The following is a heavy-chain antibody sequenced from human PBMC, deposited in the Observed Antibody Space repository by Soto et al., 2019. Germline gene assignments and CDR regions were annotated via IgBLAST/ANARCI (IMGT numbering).Heavy chain of an antibody. CDR3: AREVADCYNGVCYFYFDY. CDR1: GFTFSDYY. CDR2: ISSSGSTI. Sequence: PLRLSCAASGFTFSDYYMSWIRQAPGKGLERVSYISSSGSTIYYADSVKGRFTISRDNAKNSLYLQMNSLRAEDTDVYYCAREVADCYNGVCYFYFDYWGQGTLVTVSS. J-gene: IGHJ4*02. D-gene: IGHD2-8*01. V-gene: IGHV3-11*01.